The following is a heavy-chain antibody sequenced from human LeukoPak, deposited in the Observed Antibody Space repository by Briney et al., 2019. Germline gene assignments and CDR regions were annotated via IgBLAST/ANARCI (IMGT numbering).Heavy chain of an antibody. Sequence: GGSLRLSCAASGFTFSDYYMSWIRQAPGKGLEWVSYVSSSGSTIYYADSVKGRFTISRDNAKNSLYLQMNSLRAEDTAVYYCARAGIAAANWFDPWGQGTLVTVSS. CDR3: ARAGIAAANWFDP. D-gene: IGHD6-13*01. J-gene: IGHJ5*02. CDR2: VSSSGSTI. V-gene: IGHV3-11*01. CDR1: GFTFSDYY.